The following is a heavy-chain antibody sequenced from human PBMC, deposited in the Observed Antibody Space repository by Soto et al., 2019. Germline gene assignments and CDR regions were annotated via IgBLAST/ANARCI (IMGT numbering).Heavy chain of an antibody. CDR1: GLTFSSYA. CDR3: AKSPSVVLVPSTLGGHNWFDP. V-gene: IGHV3-23*01. CDR2: ISGSGGST. J-gene: IGHJ5*02. Sequence: EVQLLESGGGLVQPGGSLRLSCAASGLTFSSYAMNWVRQAPGKGLEWVSAISGSGGSTYYADSVKGRFAISRDNSKNALYLQMNSLRAEDTAVYFCAKSPSVVLVPSTLGGHNWFDPWGQGTLVTVSS. D-gene: IGHD2-15*01.